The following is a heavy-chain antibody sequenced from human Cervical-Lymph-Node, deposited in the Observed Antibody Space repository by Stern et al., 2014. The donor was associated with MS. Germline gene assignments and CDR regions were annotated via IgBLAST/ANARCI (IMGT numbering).Heavy chain of an antibody. V-gene: IGHV1-18*01. Sequence: MQLVESGAEVKRPGASVRVSCKASGYTFDSYGISWVRQAPGQGLEWMGWITTYNGDTMYTQKLQGRVTMTADTSTSTAYMELRSLRSDDAAVYYCAREAPNCSGGSCYPRIDYWGQGTLVTVSS. J-gene: IGHJ4*02. CDR1: GYTFDSYG. CDR3: AREAPNCSGGSCYPRIDY. CDR2: ITTYNGDT. D-gene: IGHD2-15*01.